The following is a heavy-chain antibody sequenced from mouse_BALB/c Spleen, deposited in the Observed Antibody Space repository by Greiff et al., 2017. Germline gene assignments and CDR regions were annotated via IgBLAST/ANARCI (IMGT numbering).Heavy chain of an antibody. J-gene: IGHJ2*01. Sequence: EVQVVESGGGLVKPGGSLKLSCAASGFTFSSSAMSWVRQTPEKRLEWVASISSGGSTYYPDSVKGRFTISKDNARNILYLQMSSVRSEDTAMYYCARADGYDFDDWGQGTTLTVAS. CDR3: ARADGYDFDD. CDR1: GFTFSSSA. D-gene: IGHD2-3*01. V-gene: IGHV5-6-5*01. CDR2: ISSGGST.